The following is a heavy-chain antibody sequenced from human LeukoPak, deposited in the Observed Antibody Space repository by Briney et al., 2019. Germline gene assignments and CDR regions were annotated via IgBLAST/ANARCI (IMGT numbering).Heavy chain of an antibody. CDR1: GYTFTSYD. CDR3: ARVSSGDTAMVTNYFDY. D-gene: IGHD5-18*01. Sequence: GASVKVSCKASGYTFTSYDINWVRQATGQGLEWMGWMNPNSGNTGYAQKFQGRVTMTRNTSISTAYMELSSLRSEDTAVYYCARVSSGDTAMVTNYFDYWGQGTLVTVSS. J-gene: IGHJ4*02. CDR2: MNPNSGNT. V-gene: IGHV1-8*01.